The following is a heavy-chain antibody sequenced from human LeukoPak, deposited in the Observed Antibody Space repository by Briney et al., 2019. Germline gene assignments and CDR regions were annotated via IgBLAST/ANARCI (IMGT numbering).Heavy chain of an antibody. CDR2: IYTSGST. J-gene: IGHJ4*02. V-gene: IGHV4-61*02. Sequence: PSETLSLTCTVSGGSISSGSYYWSWIRQPAGKGLEWIGRIYTSGSTNYNPSLKSRVTISVDTSKNQFSLKLSSVTAADTAVYYCARDPGDCSNGVCYLSDYWGQGTLVTVSS. D-gene: IGHD2-8*01. CDR3: ARDPGDCSNGVCYLSDY. CDR1: GGSISSGSYY.